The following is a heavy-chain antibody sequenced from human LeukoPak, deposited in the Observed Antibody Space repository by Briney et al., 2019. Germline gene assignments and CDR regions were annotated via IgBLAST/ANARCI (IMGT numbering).Heavy chain of an antibody. D-gene: IGHD3-10*01. Sequence: PGGSLRLSCTVSGFTVSSNSMSWVRQAPGKGLEWVSFIYSDNTHYSDSVKGRFTISRDNSKNTLYLQMNSLRAEDTAMYYCARVSSKTMVRALITKKNYYYYYMDVWGKGTTVTISS. CDR1: GFTVSSNS. CDR3: ARVSSKTMVRALITKKNYYYYYMDV. CDR2: IYSDNT. J-gene: IGHJ6*03. V-gene: IGHV3-53*01.